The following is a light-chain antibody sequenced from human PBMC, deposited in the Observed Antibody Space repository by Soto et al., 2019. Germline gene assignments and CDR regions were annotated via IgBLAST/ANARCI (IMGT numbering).Light chain of an antibody. CDR3: QSYDSSLSAYV. V-gene: IGLV1-40*01. J-gene: IGLJ1*01. Sequence: VLTQPPSVSGAPGQRVNISCAGSRSNIGAGNDVHWYQHLPGTAPQLLIYANINRPSGVPDRFSGSKSGTSASLAITGLQAEDEADYYCQSYDSSLSAYVFGTGTKVTVL. CDR2: ANI. CDR1: RSNIGAGND.